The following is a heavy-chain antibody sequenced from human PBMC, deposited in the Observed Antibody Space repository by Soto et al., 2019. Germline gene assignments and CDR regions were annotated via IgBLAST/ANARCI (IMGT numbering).Heavy chain of an antibody. CDR3: ARVPSPFDYYYAMDV. CDR2: IFSSGTT. J-gene: IGHJ6*02. CDR1: GDSISSGNKY. V-gene: IGHV4-30-4*01. D-gene: IGHD3-16*01. Sequence: SETLSLTCTVSGDSISSGNKYWSWIRQAPGKGLEWIGYIFSSGTTYYNPSLKTRLTMSLDTSQNQFSLRLASVTDADSAVYYCARVPSPFDYYYAMDVWGQGTTVTVSS.